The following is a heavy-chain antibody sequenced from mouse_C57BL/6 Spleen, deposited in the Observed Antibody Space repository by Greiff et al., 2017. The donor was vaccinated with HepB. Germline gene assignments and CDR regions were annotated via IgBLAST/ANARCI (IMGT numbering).Heavy chain of an antibody. CDR2: IWSGGST. V-gene: IGHV2-2*01. CDR3: ARKAPRLREGNYAMDY. CDR1: GFSLTSYG. Sequence: QVQLKQSGPGLVQPSQSLSITCTVSGFSLTSYGVHWVRQSPGKGLEWLGVIWSGGSTDYNAAFISRLSISKDNSKSQVFFKMNSLQADDTAIYYCARKAPRLREGNYAMDYWGQGTSVTVSS. J-gene: IGHJ4*01. D-gene: IGHD2-4*01.